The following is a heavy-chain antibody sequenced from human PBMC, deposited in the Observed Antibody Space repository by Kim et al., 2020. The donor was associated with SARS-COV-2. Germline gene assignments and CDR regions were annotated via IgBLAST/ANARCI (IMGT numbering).Heavy chain of an antibody. J-gene: IGHJ4*02. CDR3: VKGSGSGSYYQQPVDY. D-gene: IGHD3-10*01. V-gene: IGHV3-9*01. Sequence: SVKGRFTVSRDNAKESLYLQMNSLRGEDTALYYCVKGSGSGSYYQQPVDYWGQGTLVTVSS.